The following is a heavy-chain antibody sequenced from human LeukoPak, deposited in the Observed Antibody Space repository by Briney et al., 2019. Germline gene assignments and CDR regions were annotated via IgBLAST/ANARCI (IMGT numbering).Heavy chain of an antibody. Sequence: ETLSLTCTVSGGSISSSSYYWGWIRQPPGKGLEWVSVIYSGGSTYYADSVKGRFTISRDNSKNTLYLQMNSLRAEDTAVYYCARGHYGGKWYYYYMDVWGKGTTVTGSS. J-gene: IGHJ6*03. CDR1: GGSISSSSYY. CDR3: ARGHYGGKWYYYYMDV. V-gene: IGHV3-53*01. CDR2: IYSGGST. D-gene: IGHD4-23*01.